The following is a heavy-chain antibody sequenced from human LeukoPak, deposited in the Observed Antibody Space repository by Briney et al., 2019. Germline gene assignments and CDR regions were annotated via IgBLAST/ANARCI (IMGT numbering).Heavy chain of an antibody. CDR3: ASRIHYDSSGYPFDY. J-gene: IGHJ4*02. D-gene: IGHD3-22*01. CDR1: GFTFSSYS. V-gene: IGHV3-21*01. Sequence: GGSLRLSCAASGFTFSSYSMNWVRQAPGKGLEWVSSISSSSSYIYYADSVKGRFTISRDNAKNSLHLQMNSLRAEDTAVYYCASRIHYDSSGYPFDYWGQGTLVTVSS. CDR2: ISSSSSYI.